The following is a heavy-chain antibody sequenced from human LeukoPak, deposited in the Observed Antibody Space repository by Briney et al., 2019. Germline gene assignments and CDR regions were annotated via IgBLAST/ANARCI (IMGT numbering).Heavy chain of an antibody. D-gene: IGHD3-22*01. CDR1: GYTITAHY. Sequence: GASVKVSCKASGYTITAHYIHWVRQAPGQGLEWMGRINTNSGGTKYAQRFQGRVTMTRDTSISTDYMDLSRLGSDDTAVYYCATDIEDYDSTFANWGQGTLVTVSS. V-gene: IGHV1-2*06. J-gene: IGHJ4*02. CDR2: INTNSGGT. CDR3: ATDIEDYDSTFAN.